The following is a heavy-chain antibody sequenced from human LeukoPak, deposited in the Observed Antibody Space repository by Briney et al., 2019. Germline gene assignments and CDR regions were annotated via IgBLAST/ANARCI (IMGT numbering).Heavy chain of an antibody. CDR1: GGSFSGYY. J-gene: IGHJ4*02. CDR2: INHSGST. CDR3: ARGRRD. V-gene: IGHV4-34*01. Sequence: SSETLSLTCAVYGGSFSGYYWSWIRQPPGKGLEWIGEINHSGSTNYNPSLKSRVTISVDTSKNQFSLKLSSVTAADTAVYYCARGRRDWGQGTLVTVSS.